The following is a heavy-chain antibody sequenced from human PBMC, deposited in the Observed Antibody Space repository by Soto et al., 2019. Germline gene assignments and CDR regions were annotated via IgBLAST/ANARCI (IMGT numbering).Heavy chain of an antibody. J-gene: IGHJ6*02. D-gene: IGHD6-13*01. Sequence: SETLSLTCTVSGGSIGSYYWSWIRQPPGRGLEWIGCVYYSDGTNYNPSLKSRVTMSMDKSNNQFSLRLSSVTAADTAVFYCARTESSSWSFFYYGMDVWGQGTTVTVSS. CDR3: ARTESSSWSFFYYGMDV. CDR2: VYYSDGT. V-gene: IGHV4-59*01. CDR1: GGSIGSYY.